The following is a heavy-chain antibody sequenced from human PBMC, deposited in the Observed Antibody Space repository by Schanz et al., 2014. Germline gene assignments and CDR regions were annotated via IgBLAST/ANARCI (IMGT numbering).Heavy chain of an antibody. CDR2: INPSGGRT. V-gene: IGHV1-46*03. Sequence: SGTEVRRPGASVNLSCNTSGYSFPNYYIHWVRQAPGQGFEGMGLINPSGGRTRFGQKFQGRVTRTRYMYTSTVYMDESMLQYYYTDDYYCAKDRGHSSGYYTWGVGKLVSVYS. CDR1: GYSFPNYY. J-gene: IGHJ4*03. CDR3: AKDRGHSSGYYT. D-gene: IGHD3-10*01.